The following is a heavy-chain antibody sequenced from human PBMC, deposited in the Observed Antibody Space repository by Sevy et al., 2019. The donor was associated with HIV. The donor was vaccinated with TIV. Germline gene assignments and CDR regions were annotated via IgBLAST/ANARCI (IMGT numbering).Heavy chain of an antibody. D-gene: IGHD1-7*01. Sequence: ASVKVSCKASGYTFTDEYLHWVRQAPGQGLEWIGRLFPNGGVTKSAQRLRGRVTMTRDTSISTAYMELSGLRSDDTAVYYCARDAGGGTTNSGLDVWGQGTTVTVSS. CDR3: ARDAGGGTTNSGLDV. CDR2: LFPNGGVT. CDR1: GYTFTDEY. V-gene: IGHV1-2*06. J-gene: IGHJ6*02.